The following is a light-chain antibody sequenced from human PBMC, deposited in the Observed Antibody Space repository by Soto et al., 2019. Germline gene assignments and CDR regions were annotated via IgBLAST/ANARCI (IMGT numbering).Light chain of an antibody. CDR3: QQDTSYMYT. V-gene: IGKV1-5*01. CDR1: QSISSW. CDR2: DAS. Sequence: DIQMTQSPSTLSASVGDRVTITCRASQSISSWLAWYQQKPGKAPKLLIYDASSLESGGPSRFSGSGSGTEFTLTISSLQPDDFATYYCQQDTSYMYTFGQGTKLEIK. J-gene: IGKJ2*01.